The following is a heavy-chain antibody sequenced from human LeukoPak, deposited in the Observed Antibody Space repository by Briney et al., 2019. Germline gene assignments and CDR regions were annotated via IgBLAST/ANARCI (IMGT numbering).Heavy chain of an antibody. V-gene: IGHV4-34*01. Sequence: PSETLSLTCAVCGGSFSGYYWSWIRQPPGKGLEWIGEINHSGSTNYNPSLKSRVTISVDTSKNQFSLKLSSVTAADTAVYYCAREEDCTNGVCYFFDYWGQGTLVTVSS. D-gene: IGHD2-8*01. CDR1: GGSFSGYY. J-gene: IGHJ4*02. CDR3: AREEDCTNGVCYFFDY. CDR2: INHSGST.